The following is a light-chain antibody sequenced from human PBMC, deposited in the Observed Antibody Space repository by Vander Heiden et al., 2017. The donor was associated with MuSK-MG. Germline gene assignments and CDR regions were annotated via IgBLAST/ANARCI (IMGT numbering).Light chain of an antibody. CDR3: QQSYSTRCT. Sequence: DIQMTQSPSSLSASVGDRVTITCRASQNISSYLNWYQQKPGKAPKLLIYAASSLQSGVPSRFSGSGSGTDFTLTISSLQPEDFATYYCQQSYSTRCTFGQGTKVEIK. CDR2: AAS. CDR1: QNISSY. V-gene: IGKV1-39*01. J-gene: IGKJ1*01.